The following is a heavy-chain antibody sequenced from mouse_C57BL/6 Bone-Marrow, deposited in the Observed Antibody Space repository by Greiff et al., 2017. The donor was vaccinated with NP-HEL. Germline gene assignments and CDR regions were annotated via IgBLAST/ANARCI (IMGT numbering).Heavy chain of an antibody. CDR3: ARHEAEIYYDYRGFDY. D-gene: IGHD2-4*01. Sequence: VQLQQSGAELVKPGASVKLSCKASGYTFTEYTIHWVKQRSGQGLEWIGWFYPGSGSIKYNEKFKDKATLTADKSSSTVYMELSRLTSEDSAVYFGARHEAEIYYDYRGFDYWGQGTTLTVSS. CDR1: GYTFTEYT. V-gene: IGHV1-62-2*01. CDR2: FYPGSGSI. J-gene: IGHJ2*01.